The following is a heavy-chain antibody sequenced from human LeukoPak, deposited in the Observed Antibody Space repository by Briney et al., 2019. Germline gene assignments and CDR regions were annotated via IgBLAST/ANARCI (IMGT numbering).Heavy chain of an antibody. CDR2: IYYSGST. V-gene: IGHV4-59*08. CDR3: ARGFYGSGDSYYYGMDV. Sequence: SETLSLTCTVSGGSISSYYWSWIRQPPGKGLEWIGYIYYSGSTNYNPSLKSRVTISVDTSKNQFSLKLSSVTAADTAVYYCARGFYGSGDSYYYGMDVWGQGTRSQSP. J-gene: IGHJ6*02. D-gene: IGHD3-10*01. CDR1: GGSISSYY.